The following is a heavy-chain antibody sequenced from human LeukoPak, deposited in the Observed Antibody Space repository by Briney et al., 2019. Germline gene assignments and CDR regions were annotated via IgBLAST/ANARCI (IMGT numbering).Heavy chain of an antibody. CDR1: GFTFSTYS. J-gene: IGHJ4*02. CDR2: ISSSSSYI. V-gene: IGHV3-21*01. Sequence: GGSLRLSCAASGFTFSTYSMNWVRQAPGKGLEWVSSISSSSSYIYYADSVKGRFTVSRDNAKNSVYLQMNSLRAEDTAVYYCARDKWLTTTHYFDYWGQGTLVTVSS. D-gene: IGHD4-11*01. CDR3: ARDKWLTTTHYFDY.